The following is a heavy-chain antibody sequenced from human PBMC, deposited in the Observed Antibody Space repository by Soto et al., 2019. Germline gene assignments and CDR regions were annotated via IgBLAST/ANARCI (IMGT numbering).Heavy chain of an antibody. D-gene: IGHD2-15*01. CDR1: GFSLSTSGVG. CDR2: IYWDDDK. CDR3: AHSSGYCSGGSCYLPAWFDP. V-gene: IGHV2-5*02. J-gene: IGHJ5*02. Sequence: SGPTLVNPTQTLTLTCIFSGFSLSTSGVGVGWIRQPPGKALEWLALIYWDDDKRYSPSLKSRLTITKDTSKNQVVLTMTNMDPVDTATYYCAHSSGYCSGGSCYLPAWFDPWGQGTLVTVSS.